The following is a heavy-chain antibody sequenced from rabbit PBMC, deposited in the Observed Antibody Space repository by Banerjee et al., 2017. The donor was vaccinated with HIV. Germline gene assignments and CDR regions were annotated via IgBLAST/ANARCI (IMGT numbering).Heavy chain of an antibody. CDR2: IYPDYGST. D-gene: IGHD6-1*01. CDR1: GIDFSSYG. Sequence: QEQLVESGGGLVTLGGSLKLSCKASGIDFSSYGISWVRQAPGKGLEWIAYIYPDYGSTDYASWVNGRFTISLDNAQNTVFLQMTSLTAADTATYFCARWGGYAGYGYATGYGMDLWGPGTLVT. J-gene: IGHJ6*01. CDR3: ARWGGYAGYGYATGYGMDL. V-gene: IGHV1S47*01.